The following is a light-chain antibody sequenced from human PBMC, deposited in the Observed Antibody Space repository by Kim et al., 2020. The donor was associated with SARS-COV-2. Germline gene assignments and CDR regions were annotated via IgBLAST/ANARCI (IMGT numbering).Light chain of an antibody. CDR1: QSISSW. CDR3: QKYNSDPYT. V-gene: IGKV1-5*03. J-gene: IGKJ2*01. Sequence: SESVGHRVTITCRASQSISSWLAWYQQKPGKAPKLLIYKASSLESGVPSRFSGSGSGTEFTLTISSLQPDDFATYYCQKYNSDPYTFGQGTKLEIK. CDR2: KAS.